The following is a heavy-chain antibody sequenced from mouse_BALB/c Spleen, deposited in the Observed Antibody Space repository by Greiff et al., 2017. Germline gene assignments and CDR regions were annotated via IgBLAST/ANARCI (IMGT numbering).Heavy chain of an antibody. CDR1: GYTFTSYT. J-gene: IGHJ2*01. CDR3: ARGMNYYFDY. CDR2: INPSSGYT. Sequence: QVQLKESAAELARPGASVKMSCKASGYTFTSYTMHWVKQRPGQGLEWIGYINPSSGYTEYNQKFKDKTTLTADKSSSTAYMQLSSLTSEDSAVYYCARGMNYYFDYWGQGTTLTVSS. V-gene: IGHV1-4*02.